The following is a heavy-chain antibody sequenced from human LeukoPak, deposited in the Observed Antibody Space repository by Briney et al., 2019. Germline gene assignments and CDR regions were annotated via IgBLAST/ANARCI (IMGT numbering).Heavy chain of an antibody. Sequence: GASVKVSCKASGYTFTTYYMHWVRQAPGQGLEWMGIINPSGGSTSYAQKFQGRVTMTRDTSTSTVYMELSSLRSEDTAVYYCARSNYYYGSGSYYSAPVNWFDPWGQGTLVTVSS. CDR2: INPSGGST. V-gene: IGHV1-46*01. CDR1: GYTFTTYY. CDR3: ARSNYYYGSGSYYSAPVNWFDP. J-gene: IGHJ5*02. D-gene: IGHD3-10*01.